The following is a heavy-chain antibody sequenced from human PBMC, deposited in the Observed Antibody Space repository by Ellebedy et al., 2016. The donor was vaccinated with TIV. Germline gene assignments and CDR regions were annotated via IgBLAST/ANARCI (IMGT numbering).Heavy chain of an antibody. Sequence: MPSETLSLTCAVYGGSFSGYYWSWIRQPPGKGLEWIGEINHSGSTNYNPSLKSRVTISVDTSKNQFSLKLSSVTAADTAVYYCARAFGYSYGYFDYWGQGTLVTVSS. D-gene: IGHD5-18*01. CDR1: GGSFSGYY. V-gene: IGHV4-34*01. CDR3: ARAFGYSYGYFDY. J-gene: IGHJ4*02. CDR2: INHSGST.